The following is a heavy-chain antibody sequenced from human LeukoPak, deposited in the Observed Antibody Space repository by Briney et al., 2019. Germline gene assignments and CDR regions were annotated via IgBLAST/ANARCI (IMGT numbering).Heavy chain of an antibody. CDR3: ASDSSGYYDPYAFDI. V-gene: IGHV4-39*01. J-gene: IGHJ3*02. Sequence: SETLSLTCTVSGGSISSSSYYWGWIRQPPGKGLEWIGSIYYSGSTYYNPSLKSRVTISVDTSKNQFSLKLSSVTAADTAVYYCASDSSGYYDPYAFDIWGQGTMVTVPS. CDR2: IYYSGST. CDR1: GGSISSSSYY. D-gene: IGHD3-22*01.